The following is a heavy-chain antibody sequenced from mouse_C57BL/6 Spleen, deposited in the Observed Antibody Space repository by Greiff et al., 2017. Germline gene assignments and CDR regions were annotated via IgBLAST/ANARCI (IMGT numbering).Heavy chain of an antibody. CDR1: GYSFTDYN. J-gene: IGHJ3*01. CDR3: ALYDYDEVFAY. D-gene: IGHD2-4*01. CDR2: INPNYGTT. V-gene: IGHV1-39*01. Sequence: EVQLQQSGPELVKPGASVKISCKASGYSFTDYNMHWVKQSPGKSLEWIGVINPNYGTTSYNQKFKGKATLTVDQSSSTTYLQLNSLTSEDSAVYYCALYDYDEVFAYWGQGTLVTVSA.